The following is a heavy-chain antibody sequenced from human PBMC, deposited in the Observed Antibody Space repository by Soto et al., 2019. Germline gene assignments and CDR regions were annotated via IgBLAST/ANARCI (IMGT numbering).Heavy chain of an antibody. V-gene: IGHV1-18*01. CDR2: ISAYNGNT. CDR1: GYTFTSYG. CDR3: ARDSRALSPPNPLRYDY. Sequence: ASVKVSCKASGYTFTSYGISWVRQAPGQGLEWMGWISAYNGNTNYAQKLQGRVTMTTDTSTSTAYMELRSLRSDDTAVYYCARDSRALSPPNPLRYDYWGQGTLVTVSS. D-gene: IGHD2-2*01. J-gene: IGHJ4*02.